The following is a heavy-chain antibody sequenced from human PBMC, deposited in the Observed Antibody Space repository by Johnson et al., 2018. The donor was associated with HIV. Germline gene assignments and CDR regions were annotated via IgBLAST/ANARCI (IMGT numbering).Heavy chain of an antibody. V-gene: IGHV3-23*04. Sequence: VQLVESGGGVVQPGGSLRLSCAASGFTFSSYAMSWVRQAPGKGLEWVSAISGSGGSTYYAASVKGRFPLSRDNSKNTLYLQMNSLRAEDTAVYYCAILPDYYDSSGYYHDDAFDIWGQGTMVTVSS. CDR1: GFTFSSYA. CDR3: AILPDYYDSSGYYHDDAFDI. J-gene: IGHJ3*02. CDR2: ISGSGGST. D-gene: IGHD3-22*01.